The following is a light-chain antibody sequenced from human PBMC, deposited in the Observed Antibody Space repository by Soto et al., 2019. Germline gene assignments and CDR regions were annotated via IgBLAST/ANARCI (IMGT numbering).Light chain of an antibody. V-gene: IGKV1-6*01. CDR1: QGIRND. CDR2: AAS. Sequence: AIQMTQSPSSLSASVGDRVTITCRARQGIRNDLGWYQQKPGQAPKLLIYAASSLQSGVPSRFSGSGSGTDFTLTISSLQPEDFATYYCLQDYNYPWTFGQGTKVDIK. J-gene: IGKJ1*01. CDR3: LQDYNYPWT.